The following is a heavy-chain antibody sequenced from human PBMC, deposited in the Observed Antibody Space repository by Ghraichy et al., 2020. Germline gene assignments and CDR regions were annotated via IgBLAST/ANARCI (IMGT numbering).Heavy chain of an antibody. CDR2: IYTSGST. J-gene: IGHJ5*02. V-gene: IGHV4-4*07. D-gene: IGHD6-13*01. Sequence: SETLSLTCTVSGGSISSSYWSWIRQPAGKGLEWIGRIYTSGSTNYNPSLKSRVTMSVDTSKNQFSLKLSSVTAADTAVYYCARDGREIAAAGTGWFDPWGQGTLVTVSS. CDR1: GGSISSSY. CDR3: ARDGREIAAAGTGWFDP.